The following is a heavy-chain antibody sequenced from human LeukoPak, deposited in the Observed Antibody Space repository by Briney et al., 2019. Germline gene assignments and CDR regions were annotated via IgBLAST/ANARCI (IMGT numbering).Heavy chain of an antibody. CDR2: IYYDGNQK. D-gene: IGHD4-23*01. Sequence: GGSLRLSCAASGFKFKTYGMHWVRQAPGEGLEWVAVIYYDGNQKYYGDSVKGRFTVSRDVSENMLYLQMSSLRADDTAVYYCARGGVATAWGAFDVWGPGTLGTVSS. V-gene: IGHV3-33*01. CDR1: GFKFKTYG. CDR3: ARGGVATAWGAFDV. J-gene: IGHJ3*01.